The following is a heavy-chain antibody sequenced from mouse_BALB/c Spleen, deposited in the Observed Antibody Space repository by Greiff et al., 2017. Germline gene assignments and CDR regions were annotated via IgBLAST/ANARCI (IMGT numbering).Heavy chain of an antibody. Sequence: VQLQQSGAELVRSGASVKLSCTASGFNIKDYYMHWVKQRPEQGLEWIGWIDPENGDTEYAPKFQGKATMTADTSSNTACLQLSSLTSEDTAVYYCNEGTATVFDYWGQGTTLTVSS. J-gene: IGHJ2*01. V-gene: IGHV14-4*02. D-gene: IGHD1-2*01. CDR3: NEGTATVFDY. CDR1: GFNIKDYY. CDR2: IDPENGDT.